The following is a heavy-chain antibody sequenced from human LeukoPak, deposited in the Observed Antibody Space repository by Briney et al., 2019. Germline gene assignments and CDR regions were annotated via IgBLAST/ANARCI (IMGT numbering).Heavy chain of an antibody. J-gene: IGHJ5*02. CDR1: GYTFTSYA. CDR3: ARPPNWNYAIPWFDP. Sequence: GASVTVSCKASGYTFTSYAMNWVRQAPGQGLEWMGWINTNTGNPTYAQGFTGRFVFSLDTSVSTAYLQISSLKAEDTAVYYCARPPNWNYAIPWFDPWGQGTLVTVSS. V-gene: IGHV7-4-1*02. CDR2: INTNTGNP. D-gene: IGHD1-7*01.